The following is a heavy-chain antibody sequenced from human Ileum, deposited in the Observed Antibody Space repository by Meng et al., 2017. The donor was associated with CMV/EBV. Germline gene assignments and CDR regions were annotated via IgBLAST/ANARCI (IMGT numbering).Heavy chain of an antibody. D-gene: IGHD4-23*01. CDR2: IVPIFNSP. Sequence: ASGGTFSSYTIIWVRQAPGQGLEWMGGIVPIFNSPDYAQKFQGRVTITADESTSTAYMELNSLKSEDTAVYYCARSRTVASSSGFDPWGQGTLVTVSS. J-gene: IGHJ5*02. V-gene: IGHV1-69*01. CDR3: ARSRTVASSSGFDP. CDR1: GGTFSSYT.